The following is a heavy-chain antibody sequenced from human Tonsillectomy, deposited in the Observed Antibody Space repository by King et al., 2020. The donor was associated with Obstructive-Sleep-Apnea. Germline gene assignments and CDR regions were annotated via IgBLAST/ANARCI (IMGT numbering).Heavy chain of an antibody. D-gene: IGHD3-22*01. CDR1: GGSISSSTYY. J-gene: IGHJ2*01. Sequence: LQLQESGPGLVKPSETLSLTCTVSGGSISSSTYYWGWIRQPPGKGLEWIGSIHYSGSTYYNPSLRSRVTISLDTSKNQFSLKLSSVTAADTAVYYCARLHYDSSDYSTGWYFDLWGRGTLVTVSS. CDR2: IHYSGST. CDR3: ARLHYDSSDYSTGWYFDL. V-gene: IGHV4-39*07.